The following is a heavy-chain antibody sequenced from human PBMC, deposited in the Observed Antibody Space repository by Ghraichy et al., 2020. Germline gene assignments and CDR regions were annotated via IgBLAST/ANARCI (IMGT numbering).Heavy chain of an antibody. V-gene: IGHV3-53*01. CDR3: AREREGMDV. J-gene: IGHJ6*02. CDR2: IYSGGST. D-gene: IGHD1-26*01. Sequence: GESLNISCAASGFTVSSNYMSWVRQAPGKGLEWVSVIYSGGSTYYADSVKGRFTISRDNSKNTLYLQMNSLRAEDTAVYYCAREREGMDVWGQGTTVTVSS. CDR1: GFTVSSNY.